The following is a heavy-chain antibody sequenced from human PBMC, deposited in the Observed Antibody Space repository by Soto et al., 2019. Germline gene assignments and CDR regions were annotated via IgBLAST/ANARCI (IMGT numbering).Heavy chain of an antibody. J-gene: IGHJ5*02. D-gene: IGHD3-9*01. CDR2: INAGGERI. Sequence: EVQLLESGGGLVQSGGSLRLSCVGSGFNIATYAMSWVRQAPGKGLEWISAINAGGERIFYTDSVKGRFTISRDNSKNKLYLKMNSLRVGDGATTYCENFKVGYYYDKEGFAPWGQGPLVKVSS. CDR3: ENFKVGYYYDKEGFAP. CDR1: GFNIATYA. V-gene: IGHV3-23*01.